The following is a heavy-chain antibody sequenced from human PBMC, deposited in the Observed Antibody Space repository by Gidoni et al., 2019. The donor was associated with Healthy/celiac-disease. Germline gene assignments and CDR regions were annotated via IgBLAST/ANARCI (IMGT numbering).Heavy chain of an antibody. Sequence: QLQLQESGPGLVKPSETLSLTCTVSGGPSSSSTYYWGGLRQPPGKGLEWIGSLYYRGSTYYNPSLKSRVTISVDTSKNQFSLKLSSVTAADTAVYYCARGETYDYIWGSYRSPFDYWGQGTLVTVSS. V-gene: IGHV4-39*01. CDR3: ARGETYDYIWGSYRSPFDY. J-gene: IGHJ4*02. CDR2: LYYRGST. D-gene: IGHD3-16*02. CDR1: GGPSSSSTYY.